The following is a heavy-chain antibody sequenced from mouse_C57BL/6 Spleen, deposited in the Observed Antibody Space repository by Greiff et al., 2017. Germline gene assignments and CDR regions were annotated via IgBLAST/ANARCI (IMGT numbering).Heavy chain of an antibody. CDR1: GYTFTSYW. Sequence: VQLQQPGAELVKPGASVKLSCKASGYTFTSYWMHWVKQRPGQGLEWIGMIHPNSGSTNYNEKFKSKATLTVDKSSSTAYRQLSSLTSEDSAVYYCARGYGSSGWYFDGWGTGTTVTVAS. V-gene: IGHV1-64*01. J-gene: IGHJ1*03. D-gene: IGHD1-1*01. CDR2: IHPNSGST. CDR3: ARGYGSSGWYFDG.